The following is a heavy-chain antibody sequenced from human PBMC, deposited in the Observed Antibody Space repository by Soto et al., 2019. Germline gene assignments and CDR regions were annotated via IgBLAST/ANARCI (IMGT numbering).Heavy chain of an antibody. CDR3: ATAEPRPDYGDYDYYYYYYMDV. CDR1: GYTQTELS. J-gene: IGHJ6*03. V-gene: IGHV1-24*01. Sequence: ASVKVSCKVSGYTQTELSMHWVRQAPGKGLEWMGGFDPEDGETIYAQKFQGRVTMTEDTSTDTAYMELSSLRSEDTAVYYCATAEPRPDYGDYDYYYYYYMDVWGKGTTVTVSS. CDR2: FDPEDGET. D-gene: IGHD4-17*01.